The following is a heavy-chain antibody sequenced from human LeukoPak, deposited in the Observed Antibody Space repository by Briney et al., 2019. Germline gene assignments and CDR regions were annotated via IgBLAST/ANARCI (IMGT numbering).Heavy chain of an antibody. V-gene: IGHV4-4*09. CDR2: IYTSGST. J-gene: IGHJ4*02. CDR3: ARRFRGDYVFDY. D-gene: IGHD3-10*01. CDR1: GGSFSGYY. Sequence: PSETLSLTCAVYGGSFSGYYWSWIRQPPGKGLEWIGYIYTSGSTNYNPSLKSRVTISVDTSKNQFSLKLSSVTAADTAVYYCARRFRGDYVFDYWGQGTLVTVSS.